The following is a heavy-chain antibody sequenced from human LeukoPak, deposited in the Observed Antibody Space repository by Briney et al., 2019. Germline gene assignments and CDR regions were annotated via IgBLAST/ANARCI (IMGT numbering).Heavy chain of an antibody. CDR2: IYSGGST. V-gene: IGHV3-66*01. D-gene: IGHD5-12*01. CDR3: ARLTYVDSNWFDP. Sequence: PGGSLRLSCAASGFTVSSNYMSWVRQAPGKGLEWVSVIYSGGSTYYADSVKGRFTISRDNSKNTLYLQMNSLRAEDTAVYYCARLTYVDSNWFDPWGQGTLVTVSS. CDR1: GFTVSSNY. J-gene: IGHJ5*02.